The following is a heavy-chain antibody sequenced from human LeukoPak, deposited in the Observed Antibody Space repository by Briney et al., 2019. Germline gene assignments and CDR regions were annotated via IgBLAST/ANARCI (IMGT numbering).Heavy chain of an antibody. Sequence: GGSLRLSCAASGFTFDDYAMHWVRQAPGKGLEWVSGISWNSGSIGYADSVKGRFTISRDNAKNSLYLQMNSLRAEDTAVYYCARESEDYYGMDVWGQGTTVTVSS. CDR3: ARESEDYYGMDV. J-gene: IGHJ6*02. V-gene: IGHV3-9*01. CDR1: GFTFDDYA. CDR2: ISWNSGSI.